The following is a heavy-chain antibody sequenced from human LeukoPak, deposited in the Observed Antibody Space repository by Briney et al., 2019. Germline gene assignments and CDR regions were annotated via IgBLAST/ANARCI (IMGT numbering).Heavy chain of an antibody. CDR3: AAESIYYDSSGYYSR. CDR1: GFTFSDYY. J-gene: IGHJ4*02. V-gene: IGHV3-11*05. CDR2: ISSSSSYT. D-gene: IGHD3-22*01. Sequence: NSGGSLRLSCAASGFTFSDYYMSWIRQAPGKGLEWVSYISSSSSYTNYAVSVKGRFTISRDNAKNSLYLQMNSLRAEDTAVYYCAAESIYYDSSGYYSRWGQGTLVTVSS.